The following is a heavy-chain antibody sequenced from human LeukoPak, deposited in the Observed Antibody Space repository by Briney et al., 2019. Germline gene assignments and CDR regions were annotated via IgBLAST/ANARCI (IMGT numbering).Heavy chain of an antibody. V-gene: IGHV3-74*01. J-gene: IGHJ4*02. Sequence: PGGSLRLSCAASEFTFSNHWMHWVRQAPGEGLVWVSFINSDGSSTSYADYVKGRFTISRDNARNTLYLQMNSLRVEDTAVYYCATDGSLPDYWGQGTLVTVPS. CDR2: INSDGSST. CDR1: EFTFSNHW. CDR3: ATDGSLPDY.